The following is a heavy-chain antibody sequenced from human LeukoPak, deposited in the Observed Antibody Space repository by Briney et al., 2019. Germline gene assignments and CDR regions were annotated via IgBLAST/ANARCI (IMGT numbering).Heavy chain of an antibody. Sequence: GGSLRLSCAASGFTFSSYSMHWVRQAPGRGLEWVSSLSSSSTYISYADSVKGRFTISRDNAKNSLYLQMNSLRAEDTAVYYCAKVRAMVRGVPYFDYWGQGTLVTASS. CDR3: AKVRAMVRGVPYFDY. V-gene: IGHV3-21*04. CDR1: GFTFSSYS. J-gene: IGHJ4*02. D-gene: IGHD3-10*01. CDR2: LSSSSTYI.